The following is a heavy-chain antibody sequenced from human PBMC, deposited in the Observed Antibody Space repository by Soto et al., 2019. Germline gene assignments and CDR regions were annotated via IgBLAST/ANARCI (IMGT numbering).Heavy chain of an antibody. CDR1: GGSISSGGYY. CDR2: IYYSGST. Sequence: SETLSLTCTVSGGSISSGGYYWSWIRQHPGKGLEWIGYIYYSGSTYYNPSLKSRVTISVDTSKNQFSLKLSSVTAADTAVYYCARDSGVMVAATNYFDYWGQGTLVTVSS. J-gene: IGHJ4*02. V-gene: IGHV4-31*03. CDR3: ARDSGVMVAATNYFDY. D-gene: IGHD2-15*01.